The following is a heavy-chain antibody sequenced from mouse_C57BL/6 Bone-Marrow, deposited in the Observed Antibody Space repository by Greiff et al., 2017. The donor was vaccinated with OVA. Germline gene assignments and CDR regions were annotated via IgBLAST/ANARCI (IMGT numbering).Heavy chain of an antibody. Sequence: EVQLQQSGPELVKPGASVKISCKASGYTFTDYYMNWVKQSHGKSLEWIGDINPNNGGTSYNQKFKGKATLTVDKSSSTAYMELRSLTSEDSAVYYCARDWDVGGFAYWGQGTLVTVSA. CDR1: GYTFTDYY. CDR3: ARDWDVGGFAY. V-gene: IGHV1-26*01. CDR2: INPNNGGT. D-gene: IGHD4-1*01. J-gene: IGHJ3*01.